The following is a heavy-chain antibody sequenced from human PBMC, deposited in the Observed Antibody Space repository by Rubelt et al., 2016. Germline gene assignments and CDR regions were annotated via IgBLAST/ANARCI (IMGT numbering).Heavy chain of an antibody. CDR3: VRHNLWAFDI. J-gene: IGHJ3*02. D-gene: IGHD1-14*01. Sequence: EVQLVQSGAEVKKPGESLKISCKGSGYSFTSHWIGWVRQMPGKGLEWMGIIYPGDSDTRYSPSFRGQVTISADKSITTAYLQWSVLRAADTAMYYCVRHNLWAFDIWGQGTMVTVSS. CDR1: GYSFTSHW. CDR2: IYPGDSDT. V-gene: IGHV5-51*01.